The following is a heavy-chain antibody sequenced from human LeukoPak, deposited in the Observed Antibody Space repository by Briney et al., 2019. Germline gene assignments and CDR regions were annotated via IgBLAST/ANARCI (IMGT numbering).Heavy chain of an antibody. Sequence: GASVKVSCKVSGYTLTELSIHWVRQAPGKGLEWMGGFNPEDGETVYAQKFQGRVTMTEDTSTDTAYMDLSSLRSEDTAVYYCANIMGPTSYWGQGSLVTVSS. CDR2: FNPEDGET. CDR1: GYTLTELS. CDR3: ANIMGPTSY. D-gene: IGHD1-26*01. J-gene: IGHJ4*02. V-gene: IGHV1-24*01.